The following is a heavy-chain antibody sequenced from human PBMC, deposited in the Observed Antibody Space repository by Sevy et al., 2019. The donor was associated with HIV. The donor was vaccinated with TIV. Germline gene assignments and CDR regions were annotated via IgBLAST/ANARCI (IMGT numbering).Heavy chain of an antibody. J-gene: IGHJ6*02. CDR3: ASARITIVGASVVVVAAKTRSYYYGMDV. CDR1: GGTFSSYA. V-gene: IGHV1-69*13. D-gene: IGHD2-15*01. CDR2: IIPIFGTA. Sequence: SVKVSCKASGGTFSSYAISWVRQAPGQGLEWMGGIIPIFGTANYAQKFQGRVTITADESTSTAYMELSSLRSEDTAVYYCASARITIVGASVVVVAAKTRSYYYGMDVWGQGTTVTVSS.